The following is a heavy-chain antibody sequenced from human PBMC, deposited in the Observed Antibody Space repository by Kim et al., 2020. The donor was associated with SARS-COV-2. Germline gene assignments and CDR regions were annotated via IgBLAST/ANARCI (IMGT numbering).Heavy chain of an antibody. CDR1: GYTFTGYY. D-gene: IGHD2-15*01. V-gene: IGHV1-2*04. Sequence: ASVKVSCKASGYTFTGYYMHWVRQDPGQGLEWIGWINPNRCCTNYAQNFPGWDTMTRDTSISTAYMQLNRLRCDDTAVYYCAVVASKGDYYGMDVWGQGTTVTLSS. CDR2: INPNRCCT. J-gene: IGHJ6*01. CDR3: AVVASKGDYYGMDV.